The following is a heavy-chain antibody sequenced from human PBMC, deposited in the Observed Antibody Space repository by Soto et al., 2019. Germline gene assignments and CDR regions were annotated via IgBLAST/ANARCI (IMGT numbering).Heavy chain of an antibody. D-gene: IGHD3-10*01. J-gene: IGHJ5*02. CDR3: ARPLVRGVMYWFDP. CDR2: INAGNGNR. CDR1: GYTFTSYE. V-gene: IGHV1-3*01. Sequence: GASVEVTCKACGYTFTSYEMNWVRQAPGQRLEWMGWINAGNGNRKYSQKFQGRVTITRDTSASTAYMELSSLRSEDTAVYYCARPLVRGVMYWFDPWGQGTLVTVSS.